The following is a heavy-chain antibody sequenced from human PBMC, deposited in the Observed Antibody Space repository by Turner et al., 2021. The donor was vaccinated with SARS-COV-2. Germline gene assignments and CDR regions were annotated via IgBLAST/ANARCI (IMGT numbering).Heavy chain of an antibody. J-gene: IGHJ6*02. D-gene: IGHD2-21*02. Sequence: QLQLQESVPGLVKPSETLSPPCTVSVGSISSSSFHWGGIRRPPGKGVVWIGNNYYSRSTYYNPSLKSRVTISVDTTKNQFSLKLGSVTAADTAVYYCASPVVVTATPNDYGMDVWGQGTTVTVSS. CDR3: ASPVVVTATPNDYGMDV. CDR2: NYYSRST. V-gene: IGHV4-39*01. CDR1: VGSISSSSFH.